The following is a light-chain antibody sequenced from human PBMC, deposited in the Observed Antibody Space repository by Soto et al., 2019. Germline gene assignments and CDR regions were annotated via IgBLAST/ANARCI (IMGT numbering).Light chain of an antibody. CDR3: QQYYSSPPT. CDR2: DAS. V-gene: IGKV3-11*01. Sequence: EIVLTQSPATLSLSPGERATLSCRASQSVSSYLAWYQQKPGQAPRLLIYDASNRATGIPARFSGSGSGTDFTLTISSLEPEDFAVYYCQQYYSSPPTFGQGTEVEIK. J-gene: IGKJ1*01. CDR1: QSVSSY.